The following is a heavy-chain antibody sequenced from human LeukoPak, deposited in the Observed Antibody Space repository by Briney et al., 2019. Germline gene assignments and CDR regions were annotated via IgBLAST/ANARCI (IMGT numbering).Heavy chain of an antibody. CDR2: INSDGSTT. CDR3: ARGKLNWFDP. V-gene: IGHV3-74*01. CDR1: GFTFTSYW. D-gene: IGHD3-10*01. Sequence: GGSLRLSCAGSGFTFTSYWMHWVRQAPGKGLVWVSRINSDGSTTDYADYVKGRFTISRDNAKNTLYLQMNSLRVEDTAVYYCARGKLNWFDPWGQGTLVTVSS. J-gene: IGHJ5*02.